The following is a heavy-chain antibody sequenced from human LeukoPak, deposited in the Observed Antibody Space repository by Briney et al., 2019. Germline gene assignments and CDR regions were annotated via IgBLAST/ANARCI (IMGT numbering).Heavy chain of an antibody. CDR3: ARPPLEGWHDDAFDI. V-gene: IGHV3-30-3*01. J-gene: IGHJ3*02. Sequence: GRSLRLSCAASGFTFSSYAMHWVRQAPGKGLEWVAVISYDGSNKYYADSVKGRFTISRDNSKNTLYLQMNSLRAEDTAVYYCARPPLEGWHDDAFDIWGQGTMVTVSS. CDR2: ISYDGSNK. CDR1: GFTFSSYA. D-gene: IGHD6-19*01.